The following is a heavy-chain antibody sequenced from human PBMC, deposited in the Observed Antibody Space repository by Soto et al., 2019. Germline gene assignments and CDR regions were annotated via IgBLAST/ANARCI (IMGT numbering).Heavy chain of an antibody. CDR1: GYTFTSYG. V-gene: IGHV1-18*01. Sequence: ASVXVSCKASGYTFTSYGISWVRQAPGQGLEWMGWISAYNGNTNYAQKLQGRVTMTTDTSTSTAYMELRSLRSDDTAVYYCARNPRYSSGLYYFDYWGLGTLVTVSS. CDR2: ISAYNGNT. D-gene: IGHD6-19*01. J-gene: IGHJ4*02. CDR3: ARNPRYSSGLYYFDY.